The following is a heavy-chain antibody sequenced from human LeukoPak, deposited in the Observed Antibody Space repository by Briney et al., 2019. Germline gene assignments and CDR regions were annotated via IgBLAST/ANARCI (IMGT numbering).Heavy chain of an antibody. CDR2: TKPDGTAE. CDR3: ARDGGLHTNFDY. V-gene: IGHV3-7*01. D-gene: IGHD2-15*01. CDR1: GFTFRNYW. Sequence: GGSLRLSCAASGFTFRNYWMGWVRQAPGKGLEWVANTKPDGTAEYYADSARGRFTTSRDNANNFLYLQMNSLRGEDTAVYYCARDGGLHTNFDYWGQGTLVTVSS. J-gene: IGHJ4*02.